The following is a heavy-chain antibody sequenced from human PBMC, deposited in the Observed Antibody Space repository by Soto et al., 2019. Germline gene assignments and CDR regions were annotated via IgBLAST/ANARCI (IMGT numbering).Heavy chain of an antibody. CDR1: GFTFSSYA. CDR2: ISYDGSNK. J-gene: IGHJ4*02. V-gene: IGHV3-30-3*01. D-gene: IGHD3-16*02. CDR3: ATKRGLGGYQFDY. Sequence: PGXSLRLSCAASGFTFSSYALHWFRQAPGKGLEWVAVISYDGSNKYYADSVKGRFTISRDNSKNTLYLQMNSLRAEDTAVYYCATKRGLGGYQFDYWGQGTLVTVSS.